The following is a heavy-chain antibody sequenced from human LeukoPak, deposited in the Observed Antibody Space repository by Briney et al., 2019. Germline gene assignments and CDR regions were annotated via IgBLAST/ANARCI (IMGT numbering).Heavy chain of an antibody. Sequence: SETLSLTCTVSGGSISSTSYYWGWIRQPPGKGLEWIGSIYYSGSTYYNPSLNSRVTISVDTSKNQISLKLSSVTAADTAVYYCARPTTVVVPAAPDAFDIWGQGTMVTVSS. CDR1: GGSISSTSYY. V-gene: IGHV4-39*01. CDR2: IYYSGST. J-gene: IGHJ3*02. CDR3: ARPTTVVVPAAPDAFDI. D-gene: IGHD2-2*01.